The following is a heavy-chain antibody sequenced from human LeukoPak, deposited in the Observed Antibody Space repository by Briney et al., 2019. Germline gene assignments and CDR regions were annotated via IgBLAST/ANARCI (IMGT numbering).Heavy chain of an antibody. V-gene: IGHV4-39*01. CDR1: GDSTSSDRYY. D-gene: IGHD1-26*01. CDR3: ARGRPYSGGYHLDY. CDR2: IYYSGST. J-gene: IGHJ4*02. Sequence: NPSETLSLTCTISGDSTSSDRYYGGWVRQPPGKGLEWIGNIYYSGSTYYNPSLKSRVTMSVDTSKNQFFLKLNSVTAADTAVYYCARGRPYSGGYHLDYWGQGTLVTV.